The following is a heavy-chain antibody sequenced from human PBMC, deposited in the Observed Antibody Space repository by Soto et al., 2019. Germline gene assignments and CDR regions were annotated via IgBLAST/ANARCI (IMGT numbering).Heavy chain of an antibody. CDR2: ISGSGGST. J-gene: IGHJ4*02. D-gene: IGHD3-22*01. CDR1: GFTFSSYA. CDR3: AKSGYYDSSGYPDY. V-gene: IGHV3-23*01. Sequence: GGSLRLSCAASGFTFSSYAMSWVRQAPGKGLEWVSAISGSGGSTYYADSVKGRFTISRDNSKNTLYLQMNSLRAEDTAVYYCAKSGYYDSSGYPDYWGQGTLVTVSS.